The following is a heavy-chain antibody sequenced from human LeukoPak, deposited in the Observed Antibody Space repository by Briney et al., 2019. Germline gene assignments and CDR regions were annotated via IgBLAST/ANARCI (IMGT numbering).Heavy chain of an antibody. CDR3: ARDPNYYDSSDPFDY. Sequence: GGSLRLSCAASGFTFSSYTMSWVRQAPGKGLEWVSAISGSGDSTYYGDSVKGRFTISRDNSKNTLYLQMNSLRAEDTAVYYCARDPNYYDSSDPFDYWGQGTLVTVSS. CDR1: GFTFSSYT. J-gene: IGHJ4*02. V-gene: IGHV3-23*01. CDR2: ISGSGDST. D-gene: IGHD3-22*01.